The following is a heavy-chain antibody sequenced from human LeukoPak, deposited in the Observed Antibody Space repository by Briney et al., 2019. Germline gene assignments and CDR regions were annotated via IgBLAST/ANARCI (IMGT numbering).Heavy chain of an antibody. J-gene: IGHJ3*02. V-gene: IGHV4-31*11. D-gene: IGHD3-22*01. Sequence: SETLSLTCAVYGGSFSGYYWSWIRQHPGKGLEWIGYIYYSGSTYYNPSLKSRVTISVDTSKNQFSLKLSSVTAADTAVYYCARVGITMIVADDAFDIWGQGTMVTVSS. CDR2: IYYSGST. CDR3: ARVGITMIVADDAFDI. CDR1: GGSFSGYY.